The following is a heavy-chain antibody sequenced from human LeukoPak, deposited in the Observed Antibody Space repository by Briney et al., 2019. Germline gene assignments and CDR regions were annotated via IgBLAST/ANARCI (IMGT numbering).Heavy chain of an antibody. J-gene: IGHJ4*02. CDR1: GGSIGSSSDY. CDR3: ARQPNSGHYNLDH. V-gene: IGHV4-39*01. Sequence: PSETLSLTCTVSGGSIGSSSDYWGWIRQPPGKGLEWIGSIDYSGSTHYNPSLKRRVTISVDTSKNQFSLKVSSVTAADTAVYYCARQPNSGHYNLDHWGQGTLVTVSS. D-gene: IGHD3-22*01. CDR2: IDYSGST.